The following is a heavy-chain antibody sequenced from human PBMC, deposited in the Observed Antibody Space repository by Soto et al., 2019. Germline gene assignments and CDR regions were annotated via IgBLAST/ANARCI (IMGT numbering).Heavy chain of an antibody. Sequence: PGGSLRLSCAPSGFTVSNNYMNWVRQAPGKGLEWVSIIYSDGSTYYADSVKGRFTISRDNAKNSLYLQMNSLRAEDMAVYYCARGDPYNGYPFDYWGQGTLVTVSS. V-gene: IGHV3-66*01. D-gene: IGHD5-18*01. CDR2: IYSDGST. J-gene: IGHJ4*02. CDR1: GFTVSNNY. CDR3: ARGDPYNGYPFDY.